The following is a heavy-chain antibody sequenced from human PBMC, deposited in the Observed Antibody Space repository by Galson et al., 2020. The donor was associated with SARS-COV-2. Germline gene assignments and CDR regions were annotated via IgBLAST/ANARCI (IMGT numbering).Heavy chain of an antibody. CDR3: ARIWAPLGVGMDV. CDR1: GFSLSTSGMC. CDR2: IDWDDDK. D-gene: IGHD6-6*01. V-gene: IGHV2-70*11. Sequence: QTLSLTCTFSGFSLSTSGMCVSWIRQPPGKALEWLARIDWDDDKYYSTSLKTRLTISKDTSKNQVVLTMTNMDPVDTATYYCARIWAPLGVGMDVWGQGTTVTVSS. J-gene: IGHJ6*02.